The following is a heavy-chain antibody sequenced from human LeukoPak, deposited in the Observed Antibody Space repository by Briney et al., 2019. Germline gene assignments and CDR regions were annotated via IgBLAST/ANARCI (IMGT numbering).Heavy chain of an antibody. Sequence: SETLSLTCSVSGGSISSYYWSWIRQPPGKGLEWIGYMYYSGSTNYNPSLKSRVTMSVDTSKNQFSLKLNSVTAADTAVYYCAREHYYGSGSYYDYWGQGTLVTVSS. D-gene: IGHD3-10*01. V-gene: IGHV4-59*01. CDR1: GGSISSYY. CDR2: MYYSGST. CDR3: AREHYYGSGSYYDY. J-gene: IGHJ4*02.